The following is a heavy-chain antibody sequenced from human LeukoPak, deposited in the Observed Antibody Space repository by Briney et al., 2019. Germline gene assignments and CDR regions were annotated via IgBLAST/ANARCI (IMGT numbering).Heavy chain of an antibody. CDR1: GFTFSDYN. CDR2: ITNGGSTI. D-gene: IGHD3-9*01. J-gene: IGHJ6*02. CDR3: ARSIGLTGGGVDV. V-gene: IGHV3-11*01. Sequence: PWGSLRLSCAASGFTFSDYNMNWVRQAPGKGLEWVSYITNGGSTIHHADSVKGRFTISRDNAKETLYLQMNSLRAEDTAVYYCARSIGLTGGGVDVWGQGTTVTVSS.